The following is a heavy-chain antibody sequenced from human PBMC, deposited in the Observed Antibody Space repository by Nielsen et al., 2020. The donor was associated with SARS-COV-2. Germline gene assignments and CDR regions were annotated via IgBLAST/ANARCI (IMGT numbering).Heavy chain of an antibody. Sequence: GSLKISCAASGFTFSSYWMSWVRQAPGKGLEWVANIKQDGSEKYYVDSVKGRFTISRDNAKNSLYLQMNSLRAEDTAVYYCARVAEAVAGRLTFDPWGQGTLVTVSS. D-gene: IGHD6-19*01. V-gene: IGHV3-7*03. CDR2: IKQDGSEK. CDR1: GFTFSSYW. J-gene: IGHJ5*02. CDR3: ARVAEAVAGRLTFDP.